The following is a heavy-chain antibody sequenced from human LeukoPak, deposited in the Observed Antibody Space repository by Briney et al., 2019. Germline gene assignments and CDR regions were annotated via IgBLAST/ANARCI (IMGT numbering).Heavy chain of an antibody. J-gene: IGHJ4*01. CDR2: IFTDGSTT. V-gene: IGHV3-74*01. D-gene: IGHD2-21*02. Sequence: RSLRLSCVASEFDFFSYGMQWVRQAPGKGLVWVARIFTDGSTTSYADSVKGRFTISRDNAKNTLYLEMKSLRVEDTAVYSCARELPREVTLDYWGQGTLVTVSP. CDR1: EFDFFSYG. CDR3: ARELPREVTLDY.